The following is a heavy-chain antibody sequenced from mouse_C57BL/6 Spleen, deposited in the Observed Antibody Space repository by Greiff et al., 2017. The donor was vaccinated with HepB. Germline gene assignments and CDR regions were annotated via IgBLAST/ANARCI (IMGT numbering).Heavy chain of an antibody. CDR1: GYSITSGYY. Sequence: EVHLVESGPGLVKPSQSLSLTCSVTGYSITSGYYWNWIRQFPGNKLEWMGYISYDGSNNYNPSLKNRISITRDTSKNQFFLKLNSVTTEDTATYYCASLLPYYFDYWGQGTTLTVSS. CDR3: ASLLPYYFDY. V-gene: IGHV3-6*01. D-gene: IGHD2-10*01. J-gene: IGHJ2*01. CDR2: ISYDGSN.